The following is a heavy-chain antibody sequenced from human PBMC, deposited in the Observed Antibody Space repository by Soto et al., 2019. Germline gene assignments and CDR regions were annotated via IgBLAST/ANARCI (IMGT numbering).Heavy chain of an antibody. CDR3: AKGPEYDLLTGCDY. CDR1: GFTFSLSA. D-gene: IGHD3-9*01. J-gene: IGHJ4*02. Sequence: EVHLLESGGGFVQPGESLRLSCAASGFTFSLSAMSWVRHAPGTGMDWVSSLSCGGSTTAYADSVKGRFTISRDNSKNTVHLQLNSLRAEDTAVYYCAKGPEYDLLTGCDYWGQGALVTVSA. CDR2: LSCGGSTT. V-gene: IGHV3-23*01.